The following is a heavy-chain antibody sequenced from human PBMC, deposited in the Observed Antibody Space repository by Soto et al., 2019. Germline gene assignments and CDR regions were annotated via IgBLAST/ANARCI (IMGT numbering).Heavy chain of an antibody. D-gene: IGHD6-13*01. Sequence: SETLSLTCAVSGYSITSGYYWGWIRQPPGKGLEWIGSIYHSGSTYYKPSLKSRVTISLDTSENQFSLKLSSVTAADTAVYYCARELVDSSNWYEKWFDPWGQGTLVTVS. CDR1: GYSITSGYY. CDR3: ARELVDSSNWYEKWFDP. CDR2: IYHSGST. J-gene: IGHJ5*02. V-gene: IGHV4-38-2*02.